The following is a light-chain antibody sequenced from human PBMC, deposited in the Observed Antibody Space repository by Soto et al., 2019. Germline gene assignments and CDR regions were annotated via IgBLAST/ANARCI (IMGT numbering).Light chain of an antibody. CDR2: GAS. CDR3: QQSYSSRWT. J-gene: IGKJ1*01. Sequence: DIQMTQSPPSLSASVGDRVTITCRASQSISTYLNWFQHKPGKAPKVLIYGASNLQSGVPSRFSGGGSGTDFTLTIISLQPEDFATYYCQQSYSSRWTFGQGTKVELK. CDR1: QSISTY. V-gene: IGKV1-39*01.